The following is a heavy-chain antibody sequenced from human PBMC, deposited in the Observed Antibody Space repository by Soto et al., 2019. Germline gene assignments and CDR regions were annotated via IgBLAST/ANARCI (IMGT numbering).Heavy chain of an antibody. J-gene: IGHJ5*02. V-gene: IGHV3-74*01. D-gene: IGHD2-21*01. CDR2: INSDGSST. CDR1: GFTFSSYW. Sequence: EVQLVESGGGLVQPGGSLRLSCAASGFTFSSYWMHWLRQAPGTGLVWVSRINSDGSSTSYADSVKGRFTISRDNAKNTLYLQMNSLRPQDTAVYYCARDHVVSRNWFDPWGQGTLVTVSS. CDR3: ARDHVVSRNWFDP.